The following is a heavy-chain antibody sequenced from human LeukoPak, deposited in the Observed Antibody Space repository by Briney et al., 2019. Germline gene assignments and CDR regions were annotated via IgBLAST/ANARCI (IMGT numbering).Heavy chain of an antibody. CDR3: ARGGKYCTGGNCYHDS. CDR2: ISAYSGNT. D-gene: IGHD2-15*01. V-gene: IGHV1-18*01. Sequence: ASVKVSCKASGYTFTNYGINWVRQAPGQGLEWMGWISAYSGNTNYAQKLQGRATMTTDTSTSTAYMELRSLRSDDTAMYYCARGGKYCTGGNCYHDSWGQGTLVTVSS. J-gene: IGHJ5*01. CDR1: GYTFTNYG.